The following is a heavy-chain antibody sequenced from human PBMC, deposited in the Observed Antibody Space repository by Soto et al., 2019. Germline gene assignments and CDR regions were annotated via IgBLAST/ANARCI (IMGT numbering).Heavy chain of an antibody. CDR2: IYYSGST. CDR3: ARGGVDSSSWPLPKILENGANFDY. CDR1: GGSISSYY. D-gene: IGHD6-13*01. J-gene: IGHJ4*02. V-gene: IGHV4-59*01. Sequence: SETLSLTCTVSGGSISSYYWSWIRQPPGKGLEWIGYIYYSGSTNYNPSLKSRVTISVDTSKNQFSLKLSSVTAADTAVYYCARGGVDSSSWPLPKILENGANFDYWGQGTLVTVSS.